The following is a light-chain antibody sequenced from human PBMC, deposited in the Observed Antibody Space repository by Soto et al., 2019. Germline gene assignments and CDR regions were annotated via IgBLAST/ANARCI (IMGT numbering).Light chain of an antibody. V-gene: IGLV1-40*01. CDR2: GTT. CDR3: QSYDGTLSGSYV. CDR1: SSNIGAGYD. Sequence: QSVLTQPPSVSGAPGQRVTISCTWSSSNIGAGYDVHWYQQLPGTAPKLVMYGTTNRPSGVPDRFSGSKSGTSASLAITGLQAEDEADYYCQSYDGTLSGSYVFGIGTKSPS. J-gene: IGLJ1*01.